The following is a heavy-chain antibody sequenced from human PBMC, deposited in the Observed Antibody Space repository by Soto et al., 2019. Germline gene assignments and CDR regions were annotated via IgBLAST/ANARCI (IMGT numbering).Heavy chain of an antibody. CDR2: IYHSGST. D-gene: IGHD2-15*01. Sequence: QVQLQESGPGLVKPSGTLSLTCAVSGGSISSSNWWSWVRQPPGKGLEWIGEIYHSGSTNYNPSLKSRFTISVDKPQNQFSLKLSSVTAADTAVYYCASHCSGGSCYDYWGQGTLVTVSS. V-gene: IGHV4-4*02. J-gene: IGHJ4*02. CDR3: ASHCSGGSCYDY. CDR1: GGSISSSNW.